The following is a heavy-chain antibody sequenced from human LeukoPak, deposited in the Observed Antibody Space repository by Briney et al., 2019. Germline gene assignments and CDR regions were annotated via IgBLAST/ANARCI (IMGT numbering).Heavy chain of an antibody. Sequence: SETLSLTCAVYGGSSSVYYWSWIRQPPGKGLEWIGEINHSGSTNYNPSLKSRVTMSVDTSKNQFSLKLSSVTAADTAVYYCARGRSGTTFYYYYYGMDVWGQGTTVTVSS. CDR2: INHSGST. J-gene: IGHJ6*02. D-gene: IGHD1-1*01. CDR3: ARGRSGTTFYYYYYGMDV. V-gene: IGHV4-34*01. CDR1: GGSSSVYY.